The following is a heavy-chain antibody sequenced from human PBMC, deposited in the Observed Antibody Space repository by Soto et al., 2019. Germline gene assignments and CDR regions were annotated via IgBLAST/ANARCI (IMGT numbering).Heavy chain of an antibody. CDR2: IIPILGIA. V-gene: IGHV1-69*02. Sequence: QVQLVQSGAEVKKPGSSVKVSCKASGGTFSSYTISWVRQAPGQGREWMGRIIPILGIANYAQKFQGRVTITADKSTSTAYMELSSLRSEDTAVYYCARGRGGGHFDYWGQGTLVTVSS. CDR3: ARGRGGGHFDY. D-gene: IGHD3-16*01. CDR1: GGTFSSYT. J-gene: IGHJ4*02.